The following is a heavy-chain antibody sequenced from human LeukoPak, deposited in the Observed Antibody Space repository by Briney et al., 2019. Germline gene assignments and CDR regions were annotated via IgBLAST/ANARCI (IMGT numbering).Heavy chain of an antibody. J-gene: IGHJ4*02. Sequence: PGGSLRLSCAASGFTFSNYNMNWVRQGPGKGLEWVSYISSGSTTIYYADSVQGRFTISGDNAKNSLYLQMNSLTDEDTAVYYCARVSYGSSWSDYWGQGTLVTVSS. CDR1: GFTFSNYN. CDR2: ISSGSTTI. CDR3: ARVSYGSSWSDY. D-gene: IGHD6-13*01. V-gene: IGHV3-48*02.